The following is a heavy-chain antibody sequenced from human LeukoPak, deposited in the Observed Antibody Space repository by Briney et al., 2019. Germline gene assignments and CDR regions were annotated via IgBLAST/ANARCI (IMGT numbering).Heavy chain of an antibody. CDR1: GFTFSSYG. CDR3: ARGPAIVGATHFDY. J-gene: IGHJ4*02. CDR2: IRYDGSNK. Sequence: GGSLRLSCAASGFTFSSYGMHWVRQAPGKGLEWVAFIRYDGSNKYYADSVKGRFTISRDNSKNTLYLQMNSLRSEDTAVHYCARGPAIVGATHFDYWGQGTLVTVSS. V-gene: IGHV3-30*02. D-gene: IGHD1-26*01.